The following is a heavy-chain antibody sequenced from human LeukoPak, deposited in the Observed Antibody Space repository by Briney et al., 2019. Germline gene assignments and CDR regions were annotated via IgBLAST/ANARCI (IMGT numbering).Heavy chain of an antibody. D-gene: IGHD3-22*01. V-gene: IGHV4-59*01. Sequence: SETLSLTCTVSGGSISSYYWSWIRQPPGKGLEWIGYIYYSGSTNYNPSLKSRVTISVDTSKNQFSLKLSSVTAADTAVYYCARGASYYDNNGYYDVPFDSWGQGTLVTVSS. CDR1: GGSISSYY. CDR2: IYYSGST. J-gene: IGHJ4*02. CDR3: ARGASYYDNNGYYDVPFDS.